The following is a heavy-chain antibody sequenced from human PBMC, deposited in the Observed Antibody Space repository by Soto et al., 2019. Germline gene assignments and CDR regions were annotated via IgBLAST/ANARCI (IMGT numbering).Heavy chain of an antibody. Sequence: SETLSLTCTVSGGSISSYNWSWIRQPPGKGLEWIGFIYYSGSTNYNPSLRSRISISVDTSKNQFSLRLSSVTAADTAVYYCARHKHSGSYFYFDYWGQGTLVTVSS. CDR2: IYYSGST. CDR1: GGSISSYN. D-gene: IGHD3-10*01. V-gene: IGHV4-59*08. CDR3: ARHKHSGSYFYFDY. J-gene: IGHJ4*02.